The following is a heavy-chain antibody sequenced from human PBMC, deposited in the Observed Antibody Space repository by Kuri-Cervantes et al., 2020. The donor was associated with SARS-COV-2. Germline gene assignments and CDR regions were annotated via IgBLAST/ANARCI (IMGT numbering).Heavy chain of an antibody. CDR3: AKDRVGAQDF. Sequence: GGSLRLSCAASGFNFSRTDMHWVRQAPGKGLEWVAVISHDGKNKKCIASGKGRFTISRDNSQSTLYLHMKSLRSEDTAMYYCAKDRVGAQDFWGQGTLVTVSS. J-gene: IGHJ4*02. D-gene: IGHD4/OR15-4a*01. V-gene: IGHV3-30*18. CDR1: GFNFSRTD. CDR2: ISHDGKNK.